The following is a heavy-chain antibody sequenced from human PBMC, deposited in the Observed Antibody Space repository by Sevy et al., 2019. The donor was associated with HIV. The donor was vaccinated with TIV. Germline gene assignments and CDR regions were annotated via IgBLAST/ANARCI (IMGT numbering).Heavy chain of an antibody. J-gene: IGHJ4*02. V-gene: IGHV3-48*01. CDR1: GFTFSSYS. Sequence: GGSLRLSCAASGFTFSSYSMNWVRQAPGKGLEWVSYISSSSSTIYYADSVKGRFTISRDNAKNSLYLQMNSLGAEDTAVYYCARGRIAVAVFWGQGTLVTVSS. CDR3: ARGRIAVAVF. D-gene: IGHD6-19*01. CDR2: ISSSSSTI.